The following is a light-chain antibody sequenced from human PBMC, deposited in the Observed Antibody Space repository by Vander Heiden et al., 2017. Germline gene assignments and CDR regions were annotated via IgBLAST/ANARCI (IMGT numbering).Light chain of an antibody. CDR2: GAS. Sequence: VLTQSPGTLSLSPGERATLSCRASQSVSSSYLAWYQQKPGQAPRLLIYGASTRATGIPDRFSGSGSGTDFTLTISRLEPEDFAVYYCQQYGSSLMYTFGQGTKLEIK. J-gene: IGKJ2*01. CDR3: QQYGSSLMYT. V-gene: IGKV3-20*01. CDR1: QSVSSSY.